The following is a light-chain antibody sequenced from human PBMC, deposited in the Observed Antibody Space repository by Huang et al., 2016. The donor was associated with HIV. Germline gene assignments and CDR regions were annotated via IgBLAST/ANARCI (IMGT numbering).Light chain of an antibody. J-gene: IGKJ4*01. CDR1: QSINSN. V-gene: IGKV3-15*01. Sequence: EMVMTQSPVTLSVSPGERATVSCRASQSINSNLAWYQQKPGQVPRRLIDGASTRATGIPASCRGSGAGTEFTLTISSLQSEDFAFYYCQHYNNWPPLVTFGGGTKVEIK. CDR2: GAS. CDR3: QHYNNWPPLVT.